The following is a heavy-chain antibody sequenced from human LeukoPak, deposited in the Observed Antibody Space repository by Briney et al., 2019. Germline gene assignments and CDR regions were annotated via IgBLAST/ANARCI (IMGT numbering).Heavy chain of an antibody. CDR1: GFTFSSYG. CDR3: ARAGHILAARPLDY. V-gene: IGHV3-33*01. Sequence: GGSLRLSCAASGFTFSSYGMHWVRQAPGKGLEWVAVIWYDGSNKYYADSVEGRFTISRDNSKNTLYLQMNSLRAEDTAVYYCARAGHILAARPLDYWGQGTLVTVSS. J-gene: IGHJ4*02. CDR2: IWYDGSNK. D-gene: IGHD6-6*01.